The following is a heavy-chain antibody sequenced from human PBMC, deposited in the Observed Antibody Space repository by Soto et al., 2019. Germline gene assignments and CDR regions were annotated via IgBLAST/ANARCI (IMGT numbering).Heavy chain of an antibody. V-gene: IGHV3-30-3*01. D-gene: IGHD2-15*01. CDR1: GFTFSSYV. J-gene: IGHJ6*02. CDR3: ARAGCDGGSCYTLVGLRYGMDV. Sequence: QVQLVESGGGVVQPGRSLRLSCAASGFTFSSYVMHWVRQAPGKGLEWVAIISYVGNNKYYADSVKGRFTISRDNCKNTLYLQMNSLRAEDTAVYYCARAGCDGGSCYTLVGLRYGMDVWGQGTRVTVSS. CDR2: ISYVGNNK.